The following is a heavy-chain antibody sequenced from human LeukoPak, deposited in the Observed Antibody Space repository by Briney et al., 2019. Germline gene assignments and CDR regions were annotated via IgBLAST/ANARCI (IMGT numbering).Heavy chain of an antibody. CDR2: IKVDGSEK. D-gene: IGHD3-10*02. CDR1: GFTFSTHW. CDR3: AELGITMIGGV. Sequence: GSLRLSCAASGFTFSTHWMSWFRQTPGKGLEWLGNIKVDGSEKYYLESLRGRLTISRDNAKSSLYLQMNSLRAEDTAVYYCAELGITMIGGVWGKGTTVTISS. J-gene: IGHJ6*04. V-gene: IGHV3-7*01.